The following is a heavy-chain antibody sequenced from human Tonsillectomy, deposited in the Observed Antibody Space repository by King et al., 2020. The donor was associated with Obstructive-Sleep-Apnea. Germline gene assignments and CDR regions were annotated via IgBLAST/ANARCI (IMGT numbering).Heavy chain of an antibody. CDR1: GYSISSGYY. V-gene: IGHV4-38-2*02. CDR3: ARVGGDSRVDF. J-gene: IGHJ4*02. Sequence: VQLQESGPGLVKSSETLSLTCIVSGYSISSGYYWGWIRQPPGKGREWIGEIYHSGRTYYNPSLKSRVTISVETSKNQFSLKLSSVTATDTAVYYCARVGGDSRVDFRGQGTLVTVSS. D-gene: IGHD2-21*02. CDR2: IYHSGRT.